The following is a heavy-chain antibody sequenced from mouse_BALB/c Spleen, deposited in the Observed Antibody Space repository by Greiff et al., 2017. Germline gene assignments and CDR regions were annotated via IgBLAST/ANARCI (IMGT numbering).Heavy chain of an antibody. CDR2: IYPGDGDP. J-gene: IGHJ2*01. Sequence: VKLVESGAELARPGASVKLSCKASGYTFTSYWMQWVKQRPGQGLEWIGAIYPGDGDPRYTQKFKGKSTLTADKSSSTAYMQLSSLASEDSAVYYCARRRTGTEFDYWGQGTTLTVSS. V-gene: IGHV1-87*01. CDR1: GYTFTSYW. D-gene: IGHD4-1*01. CDR3: ARRRTGTEFDY.